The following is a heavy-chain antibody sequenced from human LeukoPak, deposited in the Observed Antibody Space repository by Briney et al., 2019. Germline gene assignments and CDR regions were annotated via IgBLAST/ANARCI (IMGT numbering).Heavy chain of an antibody. CDR3: ASVRFLEWLLEPHDAFDI. J-gene: IGHJ3*02. Sequence: GGSLRLSCAASGFTFSSYSMNWVRQAPGKGLEWVSSISSSSSYIYYADSVKGRFTISRDNAKNSLYLQMNSLRAEDTAVYYCASVRFLEWLLEPHDAFDIWGQGTMVTVSS. CDR1: GFTFSSYS. CDR2: ISSSSSYI. D-gene: IGHD3-3*01. V-gene: IGHV3-21*01.